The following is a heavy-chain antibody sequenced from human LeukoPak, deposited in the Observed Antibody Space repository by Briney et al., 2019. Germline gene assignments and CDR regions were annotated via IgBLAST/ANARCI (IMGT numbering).Heavy chain of an antibody. CDR1: GGSISSYY. D-gene: IGHD1-7*01. Sequence: PSETLSLTCTVSGGSISSYYWSWIRQPPGKGLEWIGYIYYSGSTNYNPSLKSRVTISVDTSKYQFSLKLSSVTAADTAVYYCARDAGTRFDYWGQGTLVTVSS. CDR2: IYYSGST. V-gene: IGHV4-59*01. CDR3: ARDAGTRFDY. J-gene: IGHJ4*02.